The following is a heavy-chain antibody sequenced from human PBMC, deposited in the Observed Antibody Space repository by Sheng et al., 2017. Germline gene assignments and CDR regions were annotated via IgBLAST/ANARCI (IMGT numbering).Heavy chain of an antibody. D-gene: IGHD6-13*01. CDR3: ARGSSWYPFDY. V-gene: IGHV3-30*04. Sequence: ESGGGVVQPGRSLRLSCTVSGFAFATYDMHWVRQAPGKGLEWVAFISFEGSKKYHADSVKGRLTISRDNSKNTLYLQMSSVRPEDTAVYYCARGSSWYPFDYWGQGALVTVSS. CDR2: ISFEGSKK. CDR1: GFAFATYD. J-gene: IGHJ4*02.